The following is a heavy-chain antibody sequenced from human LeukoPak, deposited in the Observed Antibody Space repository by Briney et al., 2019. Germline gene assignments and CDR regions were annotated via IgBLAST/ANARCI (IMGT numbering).Heavy chain of an antibody. CDR1: GFTFSSYW. Sequence: GGSLRLSCAVSGFTFSSYWMHWVRQAPGKGLVWVSRINSDGSRTSYADSVKGRFTISRDNAKNTLYLQMNSLRAEDTAVYYCARDAQLRPTWILYWGQGTLVTVSS. CDR2: INSDGSRT. J-gene: IGHJ4*02. D-gene: IGHD4-17*01. CDR3: ARDAQLRPTWILY. V-gene: IGHV3-74*01.